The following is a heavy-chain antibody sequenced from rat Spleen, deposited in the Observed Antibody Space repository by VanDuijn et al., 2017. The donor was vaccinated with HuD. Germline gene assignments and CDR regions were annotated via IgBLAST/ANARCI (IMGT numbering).Heavy chain of an antibody. D-gene: IGHD1-7*01. CDR3: ARAYYGYY. CDR1: GFTYSNYV. CDR2: ISTGGGNT. V-gene: IGHV5S13*01. Sequence: EVQLVESGGGLVQPGRSLKLSCAASGFTYSNYVMAWVSQATTKGLEWVASISTGGGNTYYRDSVKGRFTISRDKAKNTLYLQMDSLRSEDTATYYCARAYYGYYWGQGVMVTVSS. J-gene: IGHJ2*01.